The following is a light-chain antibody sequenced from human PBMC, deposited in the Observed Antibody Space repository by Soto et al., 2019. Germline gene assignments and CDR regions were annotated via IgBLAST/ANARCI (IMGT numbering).Light chain of an antibody. Sequence: DIQMTQSPSSLSSSVGNRVTLTCQASQSISTYLNWYQQKPGKAPKLLSYAASSLQSGVPSRFSGSGSGTLFTLTISSLQPEDFETYYCQQTSSTPVTFGQGTRLEIK. CDR3: QQTSSTPVT. J-gene: IGKJ5*01. CDR2: AAS. V-gene: IGKV1-39*01. CDR1: QSISTY.